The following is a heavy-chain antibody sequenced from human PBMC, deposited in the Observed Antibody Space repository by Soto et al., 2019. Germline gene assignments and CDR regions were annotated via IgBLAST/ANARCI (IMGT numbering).Heavy chain of an antibody. CDR3: AGFHRQGYYYYGMDV. Sequence: PGGSLRLSCAASGFTFSSYSMNWVRQAPGKGLEWVSSISSSSSYIYYADSVKGRFTISRDNAKNSLYLQMNSLRAEDTAVYYCAGFHRQGYYYYGMDVCGQGTTVTGS. CDR1: GFTFSSYS. V-gene: IGHV3-21*01. D-gene: IGHD2-21*01. J-gene: IGHJ6*02. CDR2: ISSSSSYI.